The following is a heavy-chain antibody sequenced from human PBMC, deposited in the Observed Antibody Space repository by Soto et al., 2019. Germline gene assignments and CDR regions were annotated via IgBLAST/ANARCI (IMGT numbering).Heavy chain of an antibody. Sequence: QVHLVQSGAEVKKPGASVKVSCKASGYTFTSYGITWVRQAPGQGLEWMGWISAHNGNTDYAQKLQGRVIVTRDNYTSTAYMDLRSLRSDDTAVYYCARGRYGDYWGQGALVTVSS. CDR2: ISAHNGNT. CDR3: ARGRYGDY. V-gene: IGHV1-18*01. D-gene: IGHD1-1*01. CDR1: GYTFTSYG. J-gene: IGHJ4*02.